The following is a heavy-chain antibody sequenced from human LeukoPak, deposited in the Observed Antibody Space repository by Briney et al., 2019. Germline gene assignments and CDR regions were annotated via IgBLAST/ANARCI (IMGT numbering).Heavy chain of an antibody. J-gene: IGHJ3*02. CDR3: SSGSSGGDAFDI. CDR1: GRSISSGDYY. D-gene: IGHD3-10*01. V-gene: IGHV4-30-4*01. Sequence: SETLSLTCTVSGRSISSGDYYWSWIRQPPGKGLEWIEYIYYSGSTYYNPSPKSRVTISVDTSKNQFSLKLSSVTAADTAVYYCSSGSSGGDAFDIWGQGTMVTVSS. CDR2: IYYSGST.